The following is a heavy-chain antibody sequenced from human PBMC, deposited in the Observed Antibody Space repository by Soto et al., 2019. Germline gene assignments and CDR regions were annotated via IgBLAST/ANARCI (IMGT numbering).Heavy chain of an antibody. J-gene: IGHJ4*02. CDR3: ARDQGGQSGNFIFDN. Sequence: PGGSLRLSCAASGFVFSDYVIHWVRQAPGRGLDWVAGIWYHGRDIFYTDSVKGRFTISRDNSKNMLYLQMNSLRAEDTAVYYCARDQGGQSGNFIFDNWGQGTLVTVPS. CDR2: IWYHGRDI. CDR1: GFVFSDYV. D-gene: IGHD1-26*01. V-gene: IGHV3-33*01.